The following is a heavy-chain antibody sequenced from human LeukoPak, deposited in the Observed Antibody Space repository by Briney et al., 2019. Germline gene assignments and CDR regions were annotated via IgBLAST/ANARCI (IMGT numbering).Heavy chain of an antibody. CDR2: ISYEGIKE. CDR3: VRDTGFLSSGSYQAPFDY. V-gene: IGHV3-30-3*01. Sequence: GGPQSLPCGASVFPFFTYPVQGAPGARGGGGVGGAFISYEGIKEYYADSVKGRFTISRDNSKNTLYLQMNSMRAEDTAVYYCVRDTGFLSSGSYQAPFDYWGQGTLVTVSS. D-gene: IGHD1-26*01. CDR1: VFPFFTYP. J-gene: IGHJ4*02.